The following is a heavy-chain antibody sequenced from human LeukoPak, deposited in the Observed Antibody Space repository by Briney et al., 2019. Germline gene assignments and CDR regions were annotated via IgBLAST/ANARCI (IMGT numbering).Heavy chain of an antibody. CDR3: ARGWYYDSSGYGGSDY. V-gene: IGHV1-2*02. D-gene: IGHD3-22*01. J-gene: IGHJ4*02. CDR1: GYTFIGYY. Sequence: ASVKVSCKASGYTFIGYYMHWVRQAPGQGLEWMGWISPNSGGTNYAQKFQGRVTMTRDTSVSTAYMELSSLRSEDTAVYYCARGWYYDSSGYGGSDYWGQGTLVTVSS. CDR2: ISPNSGGT.